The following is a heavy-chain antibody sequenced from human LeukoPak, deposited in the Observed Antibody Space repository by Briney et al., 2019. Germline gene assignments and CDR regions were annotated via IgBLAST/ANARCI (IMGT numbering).Heavy chain of an antibody. CDR2: INQDGTEK. D-gene: IGHD3-16*02. V-gene: IGHV3-7*01. Sequence: PGGSLRLSCAASGFTFTTYWMSWVRQAPGKGLEWVANINQDGTEKYYVDSVKGRFTISRDNAKNSLYLQMNSLRAEDTAVYYCARSSYDYVWGSYRVYYYYYMDVWGKGTTVTVSS. CDR1: GFTFTTYW. CDR3: ARSSYDYVWGSYRVYYYYYMDV. J-gene: IGHJ6*03.